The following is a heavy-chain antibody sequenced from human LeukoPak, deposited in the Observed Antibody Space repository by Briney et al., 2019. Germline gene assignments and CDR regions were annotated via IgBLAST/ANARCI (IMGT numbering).Heavy chain of an antibody. Sequence: GGSLRLSCAASGFTFSSYAMHWVRQAPGKGLEWVAVISYDGSNKYYADSVKGRFTISRDNSKNTLYLQMNSLRAEDTAVYYCAKYYYSSGDVWGKGTTVTVSS. V-gene: IGHV3-30*04. CDR1: GFTFSSYA. CDR3: AKYYYSSGDV. D-gene: IGHD3-10*01. J-gene: IGHJ6*04. CDR2: ISYDGSNK.